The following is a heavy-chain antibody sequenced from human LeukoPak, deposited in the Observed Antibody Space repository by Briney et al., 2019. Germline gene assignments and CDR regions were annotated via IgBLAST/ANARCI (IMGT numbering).Heavy chain of an antibody. J-gene: IGHJ4*02. CDR1: GFTFSNYW. Sequence: GGSLRLSCAASGFTFSNYWMSWVRQAPGKGLEWVSVIYSDASTYFADSVKGRFTLSRDSSKNTLYLQMNSLRAEDTAVYHCARDTYYESSGFYFSDYWGQGILVTVSS. CDR3: ARDTYYESSGFYFSDY. V-gene: IGHV3-66*01. D-gene: IGHD3-22*01. CDR2: IYSDAST.